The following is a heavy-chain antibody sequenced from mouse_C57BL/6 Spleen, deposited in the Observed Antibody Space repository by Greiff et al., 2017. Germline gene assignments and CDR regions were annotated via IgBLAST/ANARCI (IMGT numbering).Heavy chain of an antibody. Sequence: VQLQQSGPELVKPGASVKISCKASGYSFTGYYMNWVKQSPEKSLEWIGEINPSTGGTTYNQKFKAKATLTVDKSSSTAYMQLKSLTSEDSAVYYCANHYYAMDYWGQGTSVTVSS. CDR2: INPSTGGT. V-gene: IGHV1-42*01. J-gene: IGHJ4*01. CDR3: ANHYYAMDY. CDR1: GYSFTGYY.